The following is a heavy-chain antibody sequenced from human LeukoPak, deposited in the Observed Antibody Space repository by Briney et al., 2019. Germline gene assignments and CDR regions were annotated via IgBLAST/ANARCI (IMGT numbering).Heavy chain of an antibody. D-gene: IGHD7-27*01. Sequence: GRSLRLSCAASGFTVSSNHMSWVRQAPGKGLEWVSVIYSGGSTYYADSVKGRFTISRDNSKNTLYLQMNSLRAEDTAVYYCAREPGEAYFDYWGQGTLVTVSS. J-gene: IGHJ4*02. CDR1: GFTVSSNH. V-gene: IGHV3-53*01. CDR2: IYSGGST. CDR3: AREPGEAYFDY.